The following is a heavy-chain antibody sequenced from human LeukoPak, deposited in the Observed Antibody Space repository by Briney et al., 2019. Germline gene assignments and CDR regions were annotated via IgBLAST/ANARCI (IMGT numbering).Heavy chain of an antibody. CDR2: IRNKAYGGTT. Sequence: GGSLRLSCAASGFTVSSNYMSWVRQAPGKGLEWVGFIRNKAYGGTTEYAASVKGRFTISRDDSKSIAHLQMNSLKTEDTAVYYCTREEGGGTDYWGQGTLVTVSS. CDR3: TREEGGGTDY. D-gene: IGHD3-16*01. CDR1: GFTVSSNY. V-gene: IGHV3-49*04. J-gene: IGHJ4*02.